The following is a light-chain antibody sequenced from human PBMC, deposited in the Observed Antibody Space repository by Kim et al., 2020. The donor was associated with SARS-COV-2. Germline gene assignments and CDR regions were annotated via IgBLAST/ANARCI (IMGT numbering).Light chain of an antibody. CDR1: QSVSNN. CDR2: GAS. V-gene: IGKV3-15*01. CDR3: QHYNNWPS. Sequence: SVSPRERATLSCRASQSVSNNLAWYQQKPGQSPRLLIYGASTRATGIPARFSGSGSGTEFTLTISSLQSEDFAVYYCQHYNNWPSFGQGTRLEIK. J-gene: IGKJ5*01.